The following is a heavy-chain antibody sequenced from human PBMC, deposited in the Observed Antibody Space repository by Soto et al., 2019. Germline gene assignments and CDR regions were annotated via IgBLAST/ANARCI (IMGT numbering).Heavy chain of an antibody. CDR2: ISSSSSYI. J-gene: IGHJ6*02. D-gene: IGHD5-12*01. CDR3: ARDTAGYPVGYYSGMDV. CDR1: GFTFSSYS. V-gene: IGHV3-21*01. Sequence: GGSLRLSCAASGFTFSSYSMNWVRQAPGKGLEWVSSISSSSSYIYYADSVKGRFTISRDNAKNSLYLQMNSLRAEDTAVYYCARDTAGYPVGYYSGMDVWGQGTTVTVSS.